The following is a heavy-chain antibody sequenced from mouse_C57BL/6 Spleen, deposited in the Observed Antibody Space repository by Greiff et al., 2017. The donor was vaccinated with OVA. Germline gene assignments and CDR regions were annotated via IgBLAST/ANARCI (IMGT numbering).Heavy chain of an antibody. V-gene: IGHV1-58*01. CDR1: GYTFTSYG. Sequence: VQLQQSGAELVRPGSSVKMSCKTSGYTFTSYGINWVKQRPGQGLEWIGYIYIGNGYTEYNEKFKGKATLTSDTSSSTAYMQLSSLTSEASTIYFGARSPDYYGSRDYGMDYWGQGTSVTVSS. CDR2: IYIGNGYT. D-gene: IGHD1-1*01. CDR3: ARSPDYYGSRDYGMDY. J-gene: IGHJ4*01.